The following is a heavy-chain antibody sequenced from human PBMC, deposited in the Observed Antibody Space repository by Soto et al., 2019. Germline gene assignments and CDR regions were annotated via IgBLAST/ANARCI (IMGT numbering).Heavy chain of an antibody. CDR3: AKVSNDFWSGYYKGWFDS. CDR1: GFTFQNYA. CDR2: IDWDSGKT. V-gene: IGHV3-9*01. Sequence: PGGSLRLSCAASGFTFQNYAMQWVRQAPGKGLEWVSGIDWDSGKTGYADSVKGRFTISRDNTKNSLYLQMNSLRPEDTAFYYCAKVSNDFWSGYYKGWFDSWGRGTLVTVS. J-gene: IGHJ5*01. D-gene: IGHD3-3*01.